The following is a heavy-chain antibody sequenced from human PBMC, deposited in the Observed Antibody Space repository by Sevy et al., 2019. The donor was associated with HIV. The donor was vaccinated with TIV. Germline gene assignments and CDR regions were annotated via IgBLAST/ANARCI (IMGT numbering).Heavy chain of an antibody. J-gene: IGHJ4*02. V-gene: IGHV3-30-3*01. CDR1: GFTFTLYA. D-gene: IGHD2-21*02. CDR3: ARVAVEDCTDDCYHRFDY. CDR2: ISYSGTNK. Sequence: GGSLRLSCAASGFTFTLYAIHWVRQAPGKGLEWVALISYSGTNKYYADSVKGRFTISRDDSKNTDYLQMNNLRTDDTAVYYCARVAVEDCTDDCYHRFDYWGQGTQVPVS.